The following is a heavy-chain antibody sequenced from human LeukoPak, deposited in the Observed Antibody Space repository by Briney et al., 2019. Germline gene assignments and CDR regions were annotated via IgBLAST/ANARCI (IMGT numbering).Heavy chain of an antibody. CDR1: GVSISSGGNS. Sequence: SQTLSLTCAVTGVSISSGGNSWNWIRQPPGKGLEWIGYIYHTGSTYYNPSLKSRATISIDRSKNQFSLKLSSVTAADTAVYYCARFSDFGELLSSAFDIWGQGTMVTVSS. V-gene: IGHV4-30-2*01. CDR3: ARFSDFGELLSSAFDI. D-gene: IGHD3-10*01. CDR2: IYHTGST. J-gene: IGHJ3*02.